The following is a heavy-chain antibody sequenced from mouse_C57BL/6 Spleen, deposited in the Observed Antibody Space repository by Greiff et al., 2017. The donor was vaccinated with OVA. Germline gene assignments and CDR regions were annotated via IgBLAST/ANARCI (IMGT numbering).Heavy chain of an antibody. Sequence: EVQLQQSGAELVRPGASVKLSCTASGFNIKDDYMHWVKQRPEQGLEWIGWIDPENGDTEYASKFQGKATITADTSANTAYLQLSSLTSEDTAVYDCTTFMVTPACWGQGTLVTVSA. J-gene: IGHJ3*01. CDR2: IDPENGDT. CDR3: TTFMVTPAC. V-gene: IGHV14-4*01. D-gene: IGHD2-2*01. CDR1: GFNIKDDY.